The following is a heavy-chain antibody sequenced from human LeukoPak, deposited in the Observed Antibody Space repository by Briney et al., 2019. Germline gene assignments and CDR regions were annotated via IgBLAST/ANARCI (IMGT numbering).Heavy chain of an antibody. V-gene: IGHV3-74*01. CDR3: ARYSSSTGGASYYLDY. D-gene: IGHD6-6*01. J-gene: IGHJ4*01. CDR1: GFTLRNYW. Sequence: GGSLRLSCTASGFTLRNYWMHWVRQVPGKRLVWVSRISGDGSVTNYADSVQGRFTISRDNAKNTLYLQIDSLRSEDTAVYYCARYSSSTGGASYYLDYWGHGTLVIVSS. CDR2: ISGDGSVT.